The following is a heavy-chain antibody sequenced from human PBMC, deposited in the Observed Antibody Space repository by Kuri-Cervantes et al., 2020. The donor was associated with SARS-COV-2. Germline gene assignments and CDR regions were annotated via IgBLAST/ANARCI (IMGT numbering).Heavy chain of an antibody. J-gene: IGHJ3*01. CDR2: VSSNGGST. V-gene: IGHV3-64*04. CDR1: GFTFSNYA. Sequence: GESLKISCSASGFTFSNYAMHWVRQAPGKGLEYVSVVSSNGGSTYYADSVKGRFTISRDNSKNTVSLQMDSLRAEDTAVYYCAREVPYSDDAFDLWGQGTMVTVSS. D-gene: IGHD5-18*01. CDR3: AREVPYSDDAFDL.